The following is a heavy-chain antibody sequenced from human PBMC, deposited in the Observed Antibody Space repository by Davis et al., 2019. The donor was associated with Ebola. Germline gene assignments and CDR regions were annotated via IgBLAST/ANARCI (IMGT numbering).Heavy chain of an antibody. CDR3: ARRRGYSYGYLY. V-gene: IGHV4-34*01. Sequence: ESLKISCEASGFSFRDYRICWIRQPPGKGLEWIGEINHSGSTNYNPSLKSRVTISVDTSKNQFSLKLSSVTAADTAVYYCARRRGYSYGYLYWGQGTLVTVSS. J-gene: IGHJ4*02. D-gene: IGHD5-18*01. CDR2: INHSGST. CDR1: GFSFRDYR.